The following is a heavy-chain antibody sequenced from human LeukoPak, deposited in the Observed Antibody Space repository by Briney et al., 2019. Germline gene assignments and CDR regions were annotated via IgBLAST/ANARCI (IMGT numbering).Heavy chain of an antibody. CDR2: INPNSGGT. CDR3: ARVKSSSWGLDY. Sequence: ASVKVSCKASGYTFTGYYMHWVRQAPGQGLEWMGWINPNSGGTNYAQKFQGRVTMTRDTSISTAYMELSRLRSDDTAVYYCARVKSSSWGLDYWGQGTLVTVSS. CDR1: GYTFTGYY. V-gene: IGHV1-2*02. J-gene: IGHJ4*02. D-gene: IGHD6-13*01.